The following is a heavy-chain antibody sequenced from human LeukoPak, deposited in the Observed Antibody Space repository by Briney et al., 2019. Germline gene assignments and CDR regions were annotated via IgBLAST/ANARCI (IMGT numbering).Heavy chain of an antibody. D-gene: IGHD3-3*01. CDR1: GYTFTGYY. CDR2: INPNSGGT. CDR3: ARGLDKYDYWSGYFLAY. J-gene: IGHJ4*02. V-gene: IGHV1-2*02. Sequence: GASVKVSCKASGYTFTGYYMYWVRQAPGQGLEWMGWINPNSGGTNYAQTFQGRVTMTSDTSISTAYMELRRLRSDDTAVYYCARGLDKYDYWSGYFLAYWGQGTLVTVSS.